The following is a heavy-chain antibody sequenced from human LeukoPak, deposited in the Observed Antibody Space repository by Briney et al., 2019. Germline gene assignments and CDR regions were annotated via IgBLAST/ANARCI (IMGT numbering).Heavy chain of an antibody. CDR1: GGTFSSYA. J-gene: IGHJ4*02. D-gene: IGHD3-22*01. CDR3: ARGEEYYYETCFDY. V-gene: IGHV1-69*06. Sequence: GASVKVSCKASGGTFSSYAISWVRQAPGQGLEWMGGTIPIFGTANYAQKFQGRVTITADKSTSTAYMELSSLRSEDTAVYYCARGEEYYYETCFDYWGQGTLVTVSS. CDR2: TIPIFGTA.